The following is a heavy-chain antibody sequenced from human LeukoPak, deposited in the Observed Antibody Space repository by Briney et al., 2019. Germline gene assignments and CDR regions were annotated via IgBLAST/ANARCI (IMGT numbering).Heavy chain of an antibody. Sequence: KPSETLSLTCTVSGGSISSGGYYWSWIRQHPGKGLEWIGYIYYSGSTYYNPSLKCRVTISVDTSKSQFSLKLSSVTAADTAVYYCASQEEYSSLYYFDYWGQGTLVTVSS. CDR3: ASQEEYSSLYYFDY. CDR2: IYYSGST. D-gene: IGHD6-6*01. V-gene: IGHV4-31*03. CDR1: GGSISSGGYY. J-gene: IGHJ4*02.